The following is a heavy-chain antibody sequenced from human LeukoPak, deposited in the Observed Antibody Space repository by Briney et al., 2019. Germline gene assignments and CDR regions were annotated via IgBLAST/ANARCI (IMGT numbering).Heavy chain of an antibody. J-gene: IGHJ5*02. V-gene: IGHV3-66*01. CDR1: GFTVSSNY. Sequence: GGFLRLSCAASGFTVSSNYMSWVRQAPGKGLEWVSVIYSGGSTYYADSVKGRFTISRDNSKNTLYLQMNSLRAEDTAVYYCAREVRGVAAADLYNWFDPWGQGTLVTVSS. D-gene: IGHD6-19*01. CDR2: IYSGGST. CDR3: AREVRGVAAADLYNWFDP.